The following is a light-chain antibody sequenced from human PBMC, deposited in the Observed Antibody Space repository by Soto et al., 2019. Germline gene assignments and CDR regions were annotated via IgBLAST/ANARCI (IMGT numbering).Light chain of an antibody. Sequence: ETVLTQSPGTLSLSPGERATLSCRARHTMSSSYLAWYQQKPGQAPRLLMYGISRRATGIPDRFSGSGSGTDFTLTITRLEPEDSAVYYCQQYVTSSPRTFGQGTKVDIK. CDR2: GIS. J-gene: IGKJ1*01. CDR3: QQYVTSSPRT. CDR1: HTMSSSY. V-gene: IGKV3-20*01.